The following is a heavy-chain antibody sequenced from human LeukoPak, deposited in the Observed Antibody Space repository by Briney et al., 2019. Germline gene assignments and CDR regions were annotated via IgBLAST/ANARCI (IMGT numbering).Heavy chain of an antibody. CDR2: IYYSGNT. V-gene: IGHV4-39*07. J-gene: IGHJ4*02. D-gene: IGHD2-2*01. Sequence: PSETLSLTCTVSGDSISSSHYQWGWIRQPPGRGLEWSGSIYYSGNTYYNPSLKSRVTLSVGTSKKQFSLRLSSVTAADTAMYYCARWSSTHFFDYWGQGTLVTASS. CDR1: GDSISSSHYQ. CDR3: ARWSSTHFFDY.